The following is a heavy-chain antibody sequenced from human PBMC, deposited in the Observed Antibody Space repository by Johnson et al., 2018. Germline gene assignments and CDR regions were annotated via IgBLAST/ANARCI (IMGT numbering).Heavy chain of an antibody. CDR2: MNPNSGNT. Sequence: QVQLVQSGAEVKKPGASVKVSCKASGYTFTSYDINWVRQATGQGLEWMGWMNPNSGNTGYAQKFQGRVTMTRNTSISTAYMELSSLRSEDTAVYFCAKEGLVILITTRTEWGQGTLVTVSS. D-gene: IGHD2/OR15-2a*01. V-gene: IGHV1-8*01. CDR3: AKEGLVILITTRTE. CDR1: GYTFTSYD. J-gene: IGHJ4*02.